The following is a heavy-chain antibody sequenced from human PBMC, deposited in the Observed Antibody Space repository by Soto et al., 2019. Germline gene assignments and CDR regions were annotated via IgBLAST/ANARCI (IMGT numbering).Heavy chain of an antibody. CDR3: AGRYCTNGVCYTNYYYYLDV. J-gene: IGHJ6*03. Sequence: EVQLLESGGGLVQPGGSLRLSSAASGFTFSTYAMSWVRQAPGKGLEWVSTITTSGGNTYYADSVQGRFTISRDNSKNTLYLQMNSLRAEDTAVYYCAGRYCTNGVCYTNYYYYLDVWGKGTTVTVSS. CDR1: GFTFSTYA. CDR2: ITTSGGNT. D-gene: IGHD2-8*01. V-gene: IGHV3-23*01.